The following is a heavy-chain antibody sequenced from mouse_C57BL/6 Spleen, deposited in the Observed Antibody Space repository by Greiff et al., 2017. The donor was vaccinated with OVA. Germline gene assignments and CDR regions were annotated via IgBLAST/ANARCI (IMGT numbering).Heavy chain of an antibody. CDR3: ARYQDYYYFAY. J-gene: IGHJ2*01. D-gene: IGHD1-1*01. CDR2: IDPSDSYT. CDR1: GYTFTSYW. V-gene: IGHV1-69*01. Sequence: QVQLQQPGAELVMPGASVKLSCKASGYTFTSYWMHWVKQRPGQGLEWIGEIDPSDSYTNYNQKFKGKSTLTVDKSSSTAYMPLSSLTSEDSSVYYCARYQDYYYFAYWGQGTILTVSS.